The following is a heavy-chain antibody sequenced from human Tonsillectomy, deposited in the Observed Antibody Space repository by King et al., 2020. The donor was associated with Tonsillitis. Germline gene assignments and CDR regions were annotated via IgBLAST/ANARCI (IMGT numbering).Heavy chain of an antibody. CDR2: ISYDGSNK. Sequence: VQLVESGGGVVQPGRSLRLSSAASGFTFSSYGMHWVRQAPGKGLEWVAVISYDGSNKYYADSVKGRFTISRDNSKNTLYLQMNSLRAEDTAVYYCAKKDYWGQGTLVTVSS. CDR1: GFTFSSYG. CDR3: AKKDY. V-gene: IGHV3-30*18. J-gene: IGHJ4*02.